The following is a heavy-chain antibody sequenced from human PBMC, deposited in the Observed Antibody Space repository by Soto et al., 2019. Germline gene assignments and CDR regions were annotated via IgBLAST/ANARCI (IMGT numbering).Heavy chain of an antibody. CDR2: IYYTGGT. CDR3: AICTISEIGTLGA. Sequence: SDTLSLTCNVSGVTIRGYYWNWIRQPPGKTLEWIGSIYYTGGTNYNPSLKSRVTISVDTSKNHFSLKFNSLTAADTAVYYCAICTISEIGTLGARGHGTLLAVA. D-gene: IGHD1-1*01. V-gene: IGHV4-59*01. J-gene: IGHJ4*01. CDR1: GVTIRGYY.